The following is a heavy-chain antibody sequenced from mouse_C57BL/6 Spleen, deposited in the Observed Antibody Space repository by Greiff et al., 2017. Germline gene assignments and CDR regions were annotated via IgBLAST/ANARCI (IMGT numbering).Heavy chain of an antibody. CDR1: GYTFTSYW. J-gene: IGHJ2*01. CDR3: ARRGYSNYEAYCFDY. Sequence: VQLQQPGAELVMPGASVKLSCKASGYTFTSYWMHWVKQRPGQGLEWIGEIDPSDSYTNYNQKFKGKSTLTVDKSSSTAYMQLSSLTSEDSAVYYCARRGYSNYEAYCFDYWGQGTTLTVSS. D-gene: IGHD2-5*01. CDR2: IDPSDSYT. V-gene: IGHV1-69*01.